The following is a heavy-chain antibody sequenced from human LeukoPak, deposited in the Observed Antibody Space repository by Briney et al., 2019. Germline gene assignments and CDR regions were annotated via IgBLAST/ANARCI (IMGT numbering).Heavy chain of an antibody. D-gene: IGHD3-22*01. CDR2: ISYDGSNK. Sequence: GRSLRLSCAASGFTSSSYAMHWVRQAPGKGLEWVAVISYDGSNKYYADSVKGRFTISRDNSKNTLYLQMNSLRAEDTAVYYCARDPGYYDSSGIGGAFDIWGQGTMVTVSS. CDR3: ARDPGYYDSSGIGGAFDI. J-gene: IGHJ3*02. V-gene: IGHV3-30-3*01. CDR1: GFTSSSYA.